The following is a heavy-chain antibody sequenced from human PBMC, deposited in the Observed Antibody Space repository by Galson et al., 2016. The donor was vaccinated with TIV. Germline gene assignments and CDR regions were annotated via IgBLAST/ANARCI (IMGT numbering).Heavy chain of an antibody. Sequence: SGAEVKKPGESLRLSCAASGFTFDDYAMHWVRQAPGKGLEWVSLISWDDGNKFYADSVKGRFTISRDNSKNSLYLQMNSLSAEDTALYYCAKDIGGGNYFYYYMDVWGKGTTVTVSS. CDR2: ISWDDGNK. CDR1: GFTFDDYA. V-gene: IGHV3-43D*04. D-gene: IGHD3-16*01. J-gene: IGHJ6*03. CDR3: AKDIGGGNYFYYYMDV.